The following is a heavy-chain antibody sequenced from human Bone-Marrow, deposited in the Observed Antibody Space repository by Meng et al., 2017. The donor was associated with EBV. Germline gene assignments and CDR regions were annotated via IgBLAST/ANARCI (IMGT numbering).Heavy chain of an antibody. CDR1: GGSISSSNW. CDR3: ARDISGTIDY. CDR2: IDHSGST. D-gene: IGHD3-10*01. J-gene: IGHJ4*02. Sequence: VQLPGSGPGVVEASGALSLSCGVSGGSISSSNWWSWVRQPPGKGLEWIGEIDHSGSTNYNPSLKSRVTISIDKSKNQFSLKLSSVTAADTAVYYCARDISGTIDYWGQGTLVTVSS. V-gene: IGHV4-4*02.